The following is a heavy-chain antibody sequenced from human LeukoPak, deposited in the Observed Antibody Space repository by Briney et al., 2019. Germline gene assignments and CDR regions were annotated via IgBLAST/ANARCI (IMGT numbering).Heavy chain of an antibody. J-gene: IGHJ4*02. CDR1: GFTFSSYA. Sequence: GGSLRLSCAASGFTFSSYAMSWVRQAPGKGLEWVSAISGSGGSTYYADSVKGRFTISRGNSKNTLYLQMNSLRAEDTAVYYCAKDSSYYGSPPQGGQGTLVTVSS. V-gene: IGHV3-23*01. CDR3: AKDSSYYGSPPQ. D-gene: IGHD3-10*01. CDR2: ISGSGGST.